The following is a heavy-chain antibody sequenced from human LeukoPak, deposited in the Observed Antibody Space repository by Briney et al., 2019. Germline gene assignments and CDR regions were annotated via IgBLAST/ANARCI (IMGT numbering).Heavy chain of an antibody. J-gene: IGHJ5*02. CDR2: IIPIFGTA. CDR3: ARWNSSGWYWWFDP. D-gene: IGHD6-19*01. V-gene: IGHV1-69*05. CDR1: GGTFTSYA. Sequence: SVKVSCKASGGTFTSYAISWVRQAPGQGLEWRGGIIPIFGTANYAQKFPGRVTITTDESTSTAYRELSSLRSEDTAVYYCARWNSSGWYWWFDPWGQGTLVTVSS.